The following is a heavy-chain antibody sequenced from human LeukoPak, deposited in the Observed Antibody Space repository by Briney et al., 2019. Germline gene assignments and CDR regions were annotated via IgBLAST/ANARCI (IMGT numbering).Heavy chain of an antibody. J-gene: IGHJ4*02. CDR3: ARDVSYYYGSGTRPYYFDY. Sequence: PGRSLRLSCAASGFTFSSYAMHWVRQAPGKGLEWVAVISYDGSNKYYADSVKGRFTISRDNSKNTLYLQMNSLRAEDTAVYYCARDVSYYYGSGTRPYYFDYWGQGTLVTVSS. V-gene: IGHV3-30-3*01. D-gene: IGHD3-10*01. CDR1: GFTFSSYA. CDR2: ISYDGSNK.